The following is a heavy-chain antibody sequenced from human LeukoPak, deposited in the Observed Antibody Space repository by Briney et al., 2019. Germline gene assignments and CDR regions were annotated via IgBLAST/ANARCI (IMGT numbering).Heavy chain of an antibody. CDR1: GFTFSSYG. CDR2: ISYDGSEK. J-gene: IGHJ4*02. V-gene: IGHV3-30*03. CDR3: ASIPAAANGDY. D-gene: IGHD6-13*01. Sequence: GRSLRLSCAASGFTFSSYGMHWVRQAPGKGLDWVAVISYDGSEKYYADSVKGRFTISRDNSKNTLYLQMNSLRAEDTALYYCASIPAAANGDYWGQGTLVTVSS.